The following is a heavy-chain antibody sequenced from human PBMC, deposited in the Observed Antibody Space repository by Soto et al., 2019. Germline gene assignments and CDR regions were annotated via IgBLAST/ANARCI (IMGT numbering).Heavy chain of an antibody. V-gene: IGHV3-15*01. Sequence: EVQLVESGGGLVNPGGSLRLSCEVSGIDFTYAWMTWVRQAPGRGLECIGRIKSKASGGSIDYAAPVKGRFTISRDDSRSMLYLQMNSLISEDTGVYYCTHIGRLLPNDAFATWGRGTVVTVSS. D-gene: IGHD1-26*01. CDR1: GIDFTYAW. CDR3: THIGRLLPNDAFAT. CDR2: IKSKASGGSI. J-gene: IGHJ3*02.